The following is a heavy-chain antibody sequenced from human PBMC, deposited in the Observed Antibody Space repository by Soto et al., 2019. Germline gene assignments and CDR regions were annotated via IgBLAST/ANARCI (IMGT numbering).Heavy chain of an antibody. CDR2: IYYSGST. CDR1: GGSISSSSYY. V-gene: IGHV4-39*01. J-gene: IGHJ3*02. CDR3: ARPWYRASGEDAFDI. Sequence: SETLSLTCTVSGGSISSSSYYWGWIRQPPGKGLEWIGSIYYSGSTYYNPSLKSRVTISVDTSKNQFSLKLSSVTAADMAVYYCARPWYRASGEDAFDIWGQGTMVTVSS. D-gene: IGHD2-15*01.